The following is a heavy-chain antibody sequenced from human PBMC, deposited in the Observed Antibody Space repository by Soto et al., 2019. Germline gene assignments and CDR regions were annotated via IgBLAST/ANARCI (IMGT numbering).Heavy chain of an antibody. CDR3: PRADGAVLRY. D-gene: IGHD1-26*01. CDR2: IYHSGST. J-gene: IGHJ4*02. V-gene: IGHV4-30-2*01. CDR1: GGSISSGGYS. Sequence: LSLTCAVSGGSISSGGYSWSWIRQPPGKGLEWIGYIYHSGSTYYNPSLKSRVTISVDRSKNQFSLTLSSVTAADTAVYYCPRADGAVLRYWGQGTLVTVSS.